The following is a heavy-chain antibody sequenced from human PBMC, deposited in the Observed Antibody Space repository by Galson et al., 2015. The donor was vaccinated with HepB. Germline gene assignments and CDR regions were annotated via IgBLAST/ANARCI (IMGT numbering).Heavy chain of an antibody. CDR3: AGSTGDWYFDL. J-gene: IGHJ2*01. CDR2: IDTAGDT. D-gene: IGHD7-27*01. Sequence: SLRLSCAASGFTFSSYDMHWVRQTTGKGLEWVSAIDTAGDTYYPDSMKGRFTISREDAKNSLYLHTNYLRAGDTAVYYCAGSTGDWYFDLWGRGTLVTVSS. V-gene: IGHV3-13*01. CDR1: GFTFSSYD.